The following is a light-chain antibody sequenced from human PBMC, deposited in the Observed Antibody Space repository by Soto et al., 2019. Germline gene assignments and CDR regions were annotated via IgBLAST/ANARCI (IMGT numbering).Light chain of an antibody. V-gene: IGKV3-20*01. CDR1: QSVDTTF. CDR2: GAS. J-gene: IGKJ1*01. Sequence: EIVLTQSPGSLSLSPGQRDTLSWRASQSVDTTFFAWYQKKPGQAPRLLIYGASKRATGIPDRFSGSGSGTDFTLIISRLEPEDFAVYYCQQYMSSVTFGQGTKVEIK. CDR3: QQYMSSVT.